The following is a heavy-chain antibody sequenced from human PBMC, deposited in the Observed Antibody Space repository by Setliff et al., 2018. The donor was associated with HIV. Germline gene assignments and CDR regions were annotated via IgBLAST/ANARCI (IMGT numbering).Heavy chain of an antibody. CDR1: GGSISSGGYY. Sequence: SETLSLTCTVSGGSISSGGYYWSRIRQHPGKGLEWIGYIYYSGSTYYNPSLKSRVTMSVDTSKNQFSLKLSSVTAADTAVYYCARARGLLPYYYLDVWGKGTTVTVS. CDR3: ARARGLLPYYYLDV. V-gene: IGHV4-31*03. CDR2: IYYSGST. J-gene: IGHJ6*03. D-gene: IGHD3-10*01.